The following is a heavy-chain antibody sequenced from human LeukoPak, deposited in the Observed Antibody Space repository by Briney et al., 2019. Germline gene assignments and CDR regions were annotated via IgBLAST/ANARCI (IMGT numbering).Heavy chain of an antibody. Sequence: GGSLGLSCAASGFRFTNYGMHWVRQAPGKGLEWVAFIRDTGADKYYTDSVKGRFTISRDISKNTLFLQMNSLTAEDTAMYYCAKDNSGWSFDYWGQGTLVTVSS. V-gene: IGHV3-30*02. CDR2: IRDTGADK. CDR1: GFRFTNYG. J-gene: IGHJ4*02. CDR3: AKDNSGWSFDY. D-gene: IGHD6-19*01.